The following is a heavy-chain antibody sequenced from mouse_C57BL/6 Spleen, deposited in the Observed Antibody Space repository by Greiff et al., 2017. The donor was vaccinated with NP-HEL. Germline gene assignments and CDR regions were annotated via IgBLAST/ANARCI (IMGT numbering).Heavy chain of an antibody. CDR3: ARGGDQSRGGQLRLYFDY. V-gene: IGHV1-81*01. J-gene: IGHJ2*01. CDR2: IYPRSGNT. D-gene: IGHD3-2*02. CDR1: GYTFTSYG. Sequence: QVQLQQSGAELARPGASVKLSCKASGYTFTSYGISWVKQRTGQGLEWIGEIYPRSGNTYYNEKFKGKATLTADKSSSTAYMELRSLTSEDSAVYFCARGGDQSRGGQLRLYFDYWGQGTTLTVSS.